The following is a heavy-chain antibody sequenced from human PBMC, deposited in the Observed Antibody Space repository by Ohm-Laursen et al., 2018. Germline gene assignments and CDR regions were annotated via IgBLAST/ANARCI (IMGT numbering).Heavy chain of an antibody. D-gene: IGHD4-17*01. J-gene: IGHJ4*02. CDR2: IYYSGST. CDR3: ARVIHDYGPHFDY. V-gene: IGHV4-59*01. Sequence: SGTLSLTCAVYGGSFSGYYWSWIRQPPGKGLEWIGYIYYSGSTNYNPSLKSRVTISVDTSKNQFSLKLSSVTAADTAVYYCARVIHDYGPHFDYWGQGTLVTVSS. CDR1: GGSFSGYY.